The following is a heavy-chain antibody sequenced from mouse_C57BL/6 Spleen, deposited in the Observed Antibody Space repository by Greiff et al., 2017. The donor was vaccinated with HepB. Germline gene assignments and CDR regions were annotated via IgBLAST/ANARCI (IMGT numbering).Heavy chain of an antibody. V-gene: IGHV1-80*01. CDR3: AAGYDGKFAY. J-gene: IGHJ3*01. Sequence: VKLMESGAELVKPGASVKISCKASGYAFSSYWMNWVKQRPGKGLEWIGQIYPGDGDTNYNGKFKGKATLTADKSSSTAYMQLSSLTSEDSAVYFCAAGYDGKFAYWGQGTLVTVSA. CDR2: IYPGDGDT. D-gene: IGHD2-2*01. CDR1: GYAFSSYW.